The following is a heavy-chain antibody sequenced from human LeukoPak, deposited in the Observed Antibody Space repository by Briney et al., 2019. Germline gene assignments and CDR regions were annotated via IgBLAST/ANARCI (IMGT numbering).Heavy chain of an antibody. J-gene: IGHJ4*02. CDR1: GFRFNTFW. V-gene: IGHV3-7*01. D-gene: IGHD4/OR15-4a*01. CDR2: IKQDGNEK. CDR3: ARDTLGEGEDANYAVYYFDY. Sequence: AGGSLRLSCAASGFRFNTFWMSWVRQAPGKGLEWVANIKQDGNEKYYADSAKGRFTISRDNGKNSLDLQMNSLRADDTAFYYCARDTLGEGEDANYAVYYFDYWGQGTVVTVSS.